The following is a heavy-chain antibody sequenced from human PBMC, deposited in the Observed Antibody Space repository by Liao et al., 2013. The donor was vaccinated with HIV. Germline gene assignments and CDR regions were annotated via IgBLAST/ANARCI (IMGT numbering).Heavy chain of an antibody. J-gene: IGHJ3*02. V-gene: IGHV4-59*12. CDR2: IYNSGST. CDR3: ARDYDSSGYYRPSAFDI. D-gene: IGHD3-22*01. CDR1: GGSISSYY. Sequence: QVQLQESGPGLVKPSETLSLTCTVSGGSISSYYWGWIRQPPGKGLEWIGYIYNSGSTNYNPSLKSRVTMSVDTSKNQISLKLTSVTAADTAVYYCARDYDSSGYYRPSAFDIWGQGTMVTVSS.